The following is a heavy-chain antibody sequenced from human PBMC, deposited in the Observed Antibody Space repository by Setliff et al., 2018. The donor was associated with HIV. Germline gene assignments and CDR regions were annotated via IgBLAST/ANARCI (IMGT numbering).Heavy chain of an antibody. CDR1: GDSIGSSSYY. D-gene: IGHD1-7*01. V-gene: IGHV4-39*07. CDR3: ARDRYTWNYGKNYMDV. CDR2: IYYSGST. J-gene: IGHJ6*03. Sequence: TSETLSLTCTVSGDSIGSSSYYWAWIRQPPGKGLEWIGNIYYSGSTNYNPSLKSRVTISVDTSKNQFSLKLSSVTAADTAVYYCARDRYTWNYGKNYMDVWGKGTTVTVSS.